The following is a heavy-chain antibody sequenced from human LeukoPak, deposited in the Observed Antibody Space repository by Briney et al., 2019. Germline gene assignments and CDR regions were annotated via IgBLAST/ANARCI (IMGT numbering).Heavy chain of an antibody. D-gene: IGHD5-24*01. J-gene: IGHJ4*02. CDR3: AILGGYNNDDY. Sequence: PGGSLRLSCAASGFTVSSNYLSWVRQAPGKGLEWLSVIYTGGTTYYADSVKGRFTISRDNSKNTLYLQMHGLRVEDTAVYFCAILGGYNNDDYWGQGTLVTVSS. CDR2: IYTGGTT. CDR1: GFTVSSNY. V-gene: IGHV3-53*01.